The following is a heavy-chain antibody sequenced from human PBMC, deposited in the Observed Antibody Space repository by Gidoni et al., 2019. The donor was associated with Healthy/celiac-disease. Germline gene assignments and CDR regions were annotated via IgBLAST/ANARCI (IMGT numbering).Heavy chain of an antibody. D-gene: IGHD4-17*01. CDR1: GFTFSSHA. V-gene: IGHV3-23*01. Sequence: EVQLLESGGGLVQPGGSLRLSCAASGFTFSSHAMSWVRQAPGKGLGWVSAISGSGGSTYYADSVKGRFTISRDNSKNTLYLQMNSLRAEDTAVYYCAKGTTVTPYYYYGMDVWGQGTTVTVSS. J-gene: IGHJ6*02. CDR3: AKGTTVTPYYYYGMDV. CDR2: ISGSGGST.